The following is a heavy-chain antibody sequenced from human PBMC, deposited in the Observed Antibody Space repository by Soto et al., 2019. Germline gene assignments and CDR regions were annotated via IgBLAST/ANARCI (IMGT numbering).Heavy chain of an antibody. CDR2: IKTDGSEK. V-gene: IGHV3-7*05. CDR1: GFTFSDNW. CDR3: ATSMGRGGNDY. Sequence: EVQLVESGGGLVQPGGSLRLSCAASGFTFSDNWMSWARQAPGKGLECVANIKTDGSEKYYVDPVKGRFTISRDNAKNSLYLQMNSLRAEDTAVYYCATSMGRGGNDYWGQGTLVAVSS. J-gene: IGHJ4*02. D-gene: IGHD3-10*01.